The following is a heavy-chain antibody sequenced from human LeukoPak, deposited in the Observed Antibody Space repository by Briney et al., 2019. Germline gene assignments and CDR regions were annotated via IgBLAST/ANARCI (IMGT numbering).Heavy chain of an antibody. J-gene: IGHJ3*02. CDR2: IFDSGRT. D-gene: IGHD3-22*01. CDR3: ARVRYYDSSGYFSGFGAFDI. V-gene: IGHV4-59*01. CDR1: GGSISAYY. Sequence: SETLSLTCTVSGGSISAYYWSWMRQPPGKGLEWIGYIFDSGRTNYNPSLKSRVTISVDTSENQFSLKLSSVTAADTALYYCARVRYYDSSGYFSGFGAFDIWGQGTVVTVSS.